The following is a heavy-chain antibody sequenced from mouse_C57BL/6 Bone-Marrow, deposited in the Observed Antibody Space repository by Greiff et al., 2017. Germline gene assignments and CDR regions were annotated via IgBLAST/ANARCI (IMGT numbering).Heavy chain of an antibody. D-gene: IGHD1-1*01. CDR3: ARELRPYYFDY. Sequence: EVKLMESGGGLVKPGGSLKLSCAASGFTFSSYAMSWVRQTPEKRLEWVATISDGGSYTYYPANVKGRFTISRDNAKNNLYLQMSHLKSEDTAMYYCARELRPYYFDYWGQGTTLTVSS. J-gene: IGHJ2*01. CDR2: ISDGGSYT. V-gene: IGHV5-4*01. CDR1: GFTFSSYA.